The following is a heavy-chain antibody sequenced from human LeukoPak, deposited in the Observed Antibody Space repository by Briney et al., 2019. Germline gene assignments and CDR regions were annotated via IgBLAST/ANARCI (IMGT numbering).Heavy chain of an antibody. CDR3: ARVRIAVAGVFDY. J-gene: IGHJ4*02. Sequence: ASVKVSCKASGYTFTGYYMHWVRQAPGQGLEWMGWINPNSGGTNYAQKFQGWVTMTRDTSISTAYMELSRLRSDDTAVYYCARVRIAVAGVFDYWGQGTLVTVSS. V-gene: IGHV1-2*04. CDR1: GYTFTGYY. D-gene: IGHD6-19*01. CDR2: INPNSGGT.